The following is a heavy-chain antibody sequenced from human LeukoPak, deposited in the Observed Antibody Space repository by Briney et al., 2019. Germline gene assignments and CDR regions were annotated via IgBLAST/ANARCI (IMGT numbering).Heavy chain of an antibody. CDR3: ARDRYCSSTSCYPKRRFDP. D-gene: IGHD2-2*01. CDR1: GYTFTSYG. Sequence: ASVKVSCKASGYTFTSYGISWVRQAPGQGLEWMGWISAYNGNTNYAQKLRGRVTMTTDTSTSTAYMELRSLRSDDMAVYYCARDRYCSSTSCYPKRRFDPWGQGTLVTVSS. V-gene: IGHV1-18*03. CDR2: ISAYNGNT. J-gene: IGHJ5*02.